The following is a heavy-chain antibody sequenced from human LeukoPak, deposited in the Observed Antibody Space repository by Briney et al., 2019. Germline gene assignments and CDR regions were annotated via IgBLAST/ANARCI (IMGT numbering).Heavy chain of an antibody. D-gene: IGHD6-19*01. CDR2: ISAYNGNT. CDR3: AGETDSSGRGWFDP. V-gene: IGHV1-18*01. CDR1: GYTFTSYG. Sequence: ASVKVSCKASGYTFTSYGISWVRQAPGQGLEWMGWISAYNGNTNYAQKLQGRVTMTTDTSTSTAYMELRSLRSDDTAVYYCAGETDSSGRGWFDPWGQGTLVTVSS. J-gene: IGHJ5*02.